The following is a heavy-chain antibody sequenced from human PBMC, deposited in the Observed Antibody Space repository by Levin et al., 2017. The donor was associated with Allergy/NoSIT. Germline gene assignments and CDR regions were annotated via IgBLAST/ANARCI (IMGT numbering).Heavy chain of an antibody. CDR2: ILYDGSKT. V-gene: IGHV3-30-3*01. D-gene: IGHD2-21*02. J-gene: IGHJ4*02. Sequence: GGSLRLSCAASGFTFSRYSMHWVRQAPGKGLEWLAIILYDGSKTYYADSVKGRFTISRDDSRNTLYLQMNSLRTDDTAVYYCARGATAYDCWGQGTLVTVSS. CDR1: GFTFSRYS. CDR3: ARGATAYDC.